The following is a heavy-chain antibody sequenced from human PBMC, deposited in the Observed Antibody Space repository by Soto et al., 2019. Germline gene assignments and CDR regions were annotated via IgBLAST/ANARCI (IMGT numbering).Heavy chain of an antibody. CDR3: ARLGGYYQAFDN. D-gene: IGHD3-3*01. CDR1: GGSISGYY. CDR2: MYNTGST. J-gene: IGHJ4*02. Sequence: PETLSLTCTVSGGSISGYYWSWIRQPPGKGLEWIGYMYNTGSTVYNPSFKSRVTISVDTSKNQFSLKLDSVTAADTAVYYCARLGGYYQAFDNWGQGTLVTVLL. V-gene: IGHV4-59*08.